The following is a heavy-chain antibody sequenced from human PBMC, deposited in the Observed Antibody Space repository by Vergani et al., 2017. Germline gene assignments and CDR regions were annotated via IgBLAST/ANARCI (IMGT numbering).Heavy chain of an antibody. D-gene: IGHD2-15*01. V-gene: IGHV3-53*02. CDR1: GFTVSSNY. CDR2: IYSGGST. Sequence: EVQLVETGGGLIQPGGSLRLSCAASGFTVSSNYMSWVRQAPGKGLEWVSVIYSGGSTYYADSVKGRFTISRDNFKNTLYLQMNSLRAEDTAVYYCARGQYCSGGSCYLDWYFDLWGRGTLVTVSS. CDR3: ARGQYCSGGSCYLDWYFDL. J-gene: IGHJ2*01.